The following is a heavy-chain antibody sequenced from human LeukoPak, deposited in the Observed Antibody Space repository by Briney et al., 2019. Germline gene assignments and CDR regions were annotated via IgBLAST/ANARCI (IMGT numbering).Heavy chain of an antibody. D-gene: IGHD3-10*01. Sequence: NSSETLSLTCTVSGGSISSYYWSWIRQPPGKGLEWIGYIYYSGSTNYNPSLKSRVTISVDTSKNQFSLKLSSVTAADTAVYYCARDRYYYGSGSWFDPWGQGTLVTVSS. CDR2: IYYSGST. CDR3: ARDRYYYGSGSWFDP. J-gene: IGHJ5*02. V-gene: IGHV4-59*01. CDR1: GGSISSYY.